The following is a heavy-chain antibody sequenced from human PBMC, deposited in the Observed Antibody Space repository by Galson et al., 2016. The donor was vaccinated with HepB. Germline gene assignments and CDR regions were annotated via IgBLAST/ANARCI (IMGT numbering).Heavy chain of an antibody. CDR2: MFHSGST. Sequence: TLSLTCAVSGGSISSGGSSWSWIRQPPGKGLEWIAYMFHSGSTYHNPSLKSRVTISIDRSKNHFSLRLSSVTAADTAVYYCARGRGYSSGLLIGAFDIWGHGTMVTVSS. V-gene: IGHV4-30-2*01. CDR3: ARGRGYSSGLLIGAFDI. CDR1: GGSISSGGSS. D-gene: IGHD6-19*01. J-gene: IGHJ3*02.